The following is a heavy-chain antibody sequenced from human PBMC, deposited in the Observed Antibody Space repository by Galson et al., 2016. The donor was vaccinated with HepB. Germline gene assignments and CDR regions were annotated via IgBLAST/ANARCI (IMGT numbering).Heavy chain of an antibody. J-gene: IGHJ3*02. CDR1: SASINDYY. CDR2: IYYSGAI. V-gene: IGHV4-59*01. CDR3: AFSTRDDTFEN. Sequence: ETLSLTCDVSSASINDYYWSWVRLAPGRGLEWIGYIYYSGAINCNPSLESRVTLSIHTSKTQSSLNLKSVTAADTAVYYCAFSTRDDTFENWGQGTMVTVAS.